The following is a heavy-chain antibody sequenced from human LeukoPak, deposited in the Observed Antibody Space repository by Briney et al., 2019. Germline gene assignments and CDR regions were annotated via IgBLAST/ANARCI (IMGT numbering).Heavy chain of an antibody. CDR3: ARDIGNTCDIATCSPINKFDP. Sequence: ASVKVSCKASGYSFTDFYIHWVRQAPGQGLEWMGWSSPHSGSTKYAQKFQDRITMTTDTSITTAYMELSSLRSDDTAVYYCARDIGNTCDIATCSPINKFDPWGQGTRVTVSS. V-gene: IGHV1-2*02. J-gene: IGHJ5*02. CDR1: GYSFTDFY. CDR2: SSPHSGST. D-gene: IGHD2-15*01.